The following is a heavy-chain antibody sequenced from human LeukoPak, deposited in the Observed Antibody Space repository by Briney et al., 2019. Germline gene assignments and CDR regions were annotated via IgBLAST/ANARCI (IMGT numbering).Heavy chain of an antibody. J-gene: IGHJ4*02. Sequence: GASVKVSCKASGYTFTSYYMHWVRPPPGQGLEWMGIINPSGGSTSYAQKFQGGVTMTRDTSTSTVYMELSSLRSEDTAVYYCARLPDYYDSSGYHDYWGQGTLVTVSS. V-gene: IGHV1-46*01. CDR2: INPSGGST. CDR3: ARLPDYYDSSGYHDY. CDR1: GYTFTSYY. D-gene: IGHD3-22*01.